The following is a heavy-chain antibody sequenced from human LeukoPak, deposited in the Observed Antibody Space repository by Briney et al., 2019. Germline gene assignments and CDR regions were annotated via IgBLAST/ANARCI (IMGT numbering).Heavy chain of an antibody. CDR2: ISSSSSTI. J-gene: IGHJ4*02. Sequence: GGSLRLSCAASGFTFSSYSMNWVRQAPGKGLEWVSYISSSSSTIYYADPVKGRFTISRDNAKNSLYLQMNSLRAEDTAVYYCASPKTAAAGTGGYWGQGTLVTVSS. CDR3: ASPKTAAAGTGGY. V-gene: IGHV3-48*04. CDR1: GFTFSSYS. D-gene: IGHD6-13*01.